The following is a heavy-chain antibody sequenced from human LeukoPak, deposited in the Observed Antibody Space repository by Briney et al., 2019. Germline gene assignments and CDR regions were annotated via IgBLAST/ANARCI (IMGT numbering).Heavy chain of an antibody. J-gene: IGHJ4*02. CDR3: VTYSTGLYKGLEF. CDR1: GFTFTTFW. V-gene: IGHV3-7*03. D-gene: IGHD2-8*02. Sequence: TGGSLRLSCAASGFTFTTFWMSRIRQAPGKGLEWVANINQDGTDKYHVDSVKGRFTFSRDNAQNSLYLQMSSLRVEDTAVYYCVTYSTGLYKGLEFWGQGTQVTVSS. CDR2: INQDGTDK.